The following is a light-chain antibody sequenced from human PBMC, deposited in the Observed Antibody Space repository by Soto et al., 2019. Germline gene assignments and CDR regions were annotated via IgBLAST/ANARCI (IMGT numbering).Light chain of an antibody. Sequence: QSALTQPPSASGSPGQSVTISCTGTSSDVGGYNYVSWYQQHPGKAPKLMIYEVSKRPSGVPDRFSGSTSVNTASLTVSGLQAEDEADYYCSSYEGSNTFVVFGGGTKLTVL. CDR1: SSDVGGYNY. V-gene: IGLV2-8*01. CDR3: SSYEGSNTFVV. CDR2: EVS. J-gene: IGLJ2*01.